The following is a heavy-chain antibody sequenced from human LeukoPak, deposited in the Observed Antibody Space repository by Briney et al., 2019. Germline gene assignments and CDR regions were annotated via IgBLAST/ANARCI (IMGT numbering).Heavy chain of an antibody. Sequence: PGGSLRLSCAASGFTFSSYGMHWVRQAPGKGLEWIGSIYYSGSTYYNPSLKSRVTISVDTSKNQFSLKLSSVTAADTAVYYCARIVAVAGIYNPDYWGQGTLVTVSS. V-gene: IGHV4-39*01. J-gene: IGHJ4*02. D-gene: IGHD6-19*01. CDR3: ARIVAVAGIYNPDY. CDR1: GFTFSSYG. CDR2: IYYSGST.